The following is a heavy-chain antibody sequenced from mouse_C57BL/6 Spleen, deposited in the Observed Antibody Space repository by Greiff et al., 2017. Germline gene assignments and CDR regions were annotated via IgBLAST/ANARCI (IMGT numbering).Heavy chain of an antibody. Sequence: VQRVESGPGLVQPSQSLSITCTVSGFSLTSYGVHWVRQSPGKGLEWLGVIWRGGSTDYNAAFMSRLSITKDNSKSQVFFKMNSLQADDTAIYYCAKGGYDGYYPFAYWGQGTLVTVSA. J-gene: IGHJ3*01. V-gene: IGHV2-5*01. D-gene: IGHD2-3*01. CDR2: IWRGGST. CDR1: GFSLTSYG. CDR3: AKGGYDGYYPFAY.